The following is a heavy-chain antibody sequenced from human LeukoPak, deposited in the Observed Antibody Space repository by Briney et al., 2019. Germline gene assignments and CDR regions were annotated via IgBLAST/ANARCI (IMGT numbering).Heavy chain of an antibody. CDR2: IYTSGST. V-gene: IGHV4-61*02. CDR3: ARGPKTAVAGYFDY. Sequence: SETLSLTCTVSGGSISSGSYYWSWIRQPAGKGLEWIGRIYTSGSTNYNPSLKSRVIISVDTSKNHFSLNLSSVTAADTAVYYCARGPKTAVAGYFDYWGQGTLVTVSS. J-gene: IGHJ4*02. CDR1: GGSISSGSYY. D-gene: IGHD2-2*01.